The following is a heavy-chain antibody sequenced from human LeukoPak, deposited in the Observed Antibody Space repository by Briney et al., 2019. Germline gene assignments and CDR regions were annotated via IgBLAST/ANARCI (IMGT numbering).Heavy chain of an antibody. D-gene: IGHD5-18*01. V-gene: IGHV3-9*01. Sequence: PGRSLRLSCAASGFTFDDYAMHWVRQAPGKGLEWVSGISWNSGSIGYADSVKGRFTISRDNAKNSLYLQMNSLRAEGTALYYCAKDARGYSYGHLDYWGQGTLVTVSS. CDR2: ISWNSGSI. CDR1: GFTFDDYA. J-gene: IGHJ4*02. CDR3: AKDARGYSYGHLDY.